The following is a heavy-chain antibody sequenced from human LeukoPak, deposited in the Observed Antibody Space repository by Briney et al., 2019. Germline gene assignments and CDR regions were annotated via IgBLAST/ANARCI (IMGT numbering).Heavy chain of an antibody. CDR2: ISSSGSTI. CDR3: ARSTTHPYYNYMDV. D-gene: IGHD4-17*01. CDR1: GFTFSSYE. V-gene: IGHV3-48*03. Sequence: GGSLRLSCAASGFTFSSYEMNWVRQAPGKGLEWVSYISSSGSTIYYADSVKGRFTISRDNAKNSLYLQMNSLRVEDTAVYYCARSTTHPYYNYMDVWGKGTTVTLSS. J-gene: IGHJ6*03.